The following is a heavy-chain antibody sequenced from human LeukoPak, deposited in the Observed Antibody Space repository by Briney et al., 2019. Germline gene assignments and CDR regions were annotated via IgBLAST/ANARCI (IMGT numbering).Heavy chain of an antibody. CDR3: ASILYGSNGFDY. Sequence: SETLSLTCTVSGGPISSYYWSWIRQPPGKGLEYIAYMHHSGVTNYNPSLKSRVTMSVDTPNNQLSLRLTSVTAADTAVYYCASILYGSNGFDYWGQGTLVTVSS. CDR1: GGPISSYY. D-gene: IGHD4/OR15-4a*01. V-gene: IGHV4-59*01. CDR2: MHHSGVT. J-gene: IGHJ4*02.